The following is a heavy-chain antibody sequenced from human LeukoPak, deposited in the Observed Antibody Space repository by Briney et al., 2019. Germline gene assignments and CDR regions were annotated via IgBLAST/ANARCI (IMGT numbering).Heavy chain of an antibody. CDR2: IIPNSGAT. J-gene: IGHJ4*02. Sequence: ASVKVSCKASGYTFGGYYIHWVRQAPGQGLEWMGWIIPNSGATNYAQNFQGRVTMTRDTSISTAYMELSRLRSDDTAVYYCAREGIGGGLLKGYCSGGSCYGYWGQGTLVTVSS. CDR1: GYTFGGYY. V-gene: IGHV1-2*02. CDR3: AREGIGGGLLKGYCSGGSCYGY. D-gene: IGHD2-15*01.